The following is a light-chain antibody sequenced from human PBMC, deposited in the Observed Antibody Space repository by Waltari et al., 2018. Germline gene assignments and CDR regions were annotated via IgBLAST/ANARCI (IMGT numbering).Light chain of an antibody. CDR1: QDIASF. J-gene: IGKJ3*01. V-gene: IGKV1-8*01. CDR3: QQYYNYPFT. Sequence: AIRMTQSPSSFTASTGDRVTITCRASQDIASFFAWYQQKPVKAPNLLIYAASTLQSGVPSRFSGSGSGTDFTLTISWLQSEDFATYYCQQYYNYPFTFGPGTKVDIK. CDR2: AAS.